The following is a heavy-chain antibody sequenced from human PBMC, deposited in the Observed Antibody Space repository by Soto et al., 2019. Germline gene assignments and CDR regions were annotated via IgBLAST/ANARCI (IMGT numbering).Heavy chain of an antibody. D-gene: IGHD3-10*01. CDR1: GFTFNNFA. J-gene: IGHJ5*02. V-gene: IGHV3-23*01. CDR2: IGGSGSGA. Sequence: EVQLLESGGGLVRAGGSLRLSCAASGFTFNNFAMRWVRQAPGKAMEWVSAIGGSGSGASYADSGKGRFTVSRDDSKSTLYPQISGLRVDDTALYYCAKDAVAYNRVWGWFDLWGQGTLVTVSS. CDR3: AKDAVAYNRVWGWFDL.